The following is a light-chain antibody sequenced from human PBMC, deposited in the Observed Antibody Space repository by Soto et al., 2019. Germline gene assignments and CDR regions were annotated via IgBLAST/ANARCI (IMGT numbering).Light chain of an antibody. CDR2: GAS. Sequence: EIELTQSPSTLSVASGERATLSCRASQSFVNMYLAWYQQKPGQAPRLLMYGASSMTTGIPHRFSGGGSGTDFTLTISRLEPDDFAVYYCQQYSSYSQTFGQGAKVDIK. J-gene: IGKJ1*01. V-gene: IGKV3-20*01. CDR3: QQYSSYSQT. CDR1: QSFVNMY.